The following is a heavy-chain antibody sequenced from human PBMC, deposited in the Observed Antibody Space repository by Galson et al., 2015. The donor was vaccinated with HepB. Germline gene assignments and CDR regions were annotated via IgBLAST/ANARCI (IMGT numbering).Heavy chain of an antibody. J-gene: IGHJ6*02. D-gene: IGHD3-3*01. CDR3: ARDPGRPRLRFLFTVNTKDYGMDV. CDR2: IKEDGSEK. CDR1: GFTFSRYW. V-gene: IGHV3-7*01. Sequence: SLRLSCAASGFTFSRYWMSWVRQAPGKGLEWVANIKEDGSEKYYVDSVKGRFAISRDNAENPFYLQMDSLRADDTAVYYCARDPGRPRLRFLFTVNTKDYGMDVWGQGTTVTVSS.